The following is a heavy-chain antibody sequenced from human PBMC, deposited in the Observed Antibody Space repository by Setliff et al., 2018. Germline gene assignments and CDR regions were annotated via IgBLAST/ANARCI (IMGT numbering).Heavy chain of an antibody. CDR2: INTNTGNP. V-gene: IGHV7-4-1*02. J-gene: IGHJ6*03. Sequence: GASVKVSCKASGYTFTTYAISWMRQAPGQRLEWMGWINTNTGNPSYAQDFTGRLVFSLDTSVSTAYLQISSLKAEDTAVYYCARGVYEYSYGYRGHYYYYMDVWGKGATVTVSS. CDR3: ARGVYEYSYGYRGHYYYYMDV. D-gene: IGHD3-16*01. CDR1: GYTFTTYA.